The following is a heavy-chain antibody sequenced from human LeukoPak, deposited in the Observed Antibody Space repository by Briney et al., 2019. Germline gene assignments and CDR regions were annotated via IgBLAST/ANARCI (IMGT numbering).Heavy chain of an antibody. J-gene: IGHJ6*02. V-gene: IGHV4-4*02. CDR1: GGSISSSNW. D-gene: IGHD6-13*01. CDR2: IYHSGST. CDR3: ARDRDGIAAADIDWDYYGMDV. Sequence: SETLSLTCAVSGGSISSSNWWSWVRQPPGKGLEWMGEIYHSGSTNYNPSLKSRVTISVDTSKNQFSLKLSSVTTADTAVYYCARDRDGIAAADIDWDYYGMDVWGQGTTVTVSS.